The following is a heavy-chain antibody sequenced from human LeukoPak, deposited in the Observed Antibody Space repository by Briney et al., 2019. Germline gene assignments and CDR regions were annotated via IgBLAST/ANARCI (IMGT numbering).Heavy chain of an antibody. Sequence: SETLSLTCAVYGGSFSGYYWSWIRQPPGKGLEWIGEINRSGSTNYNPSLKSRVTISVDTSKNQFSLKLSSVTAADTAVYYCACRSGSYRDYWGQGTLVTVSS. CDR3: ACRSGSYRDY. CDR2: INRSGST. D-gene: IGHD1-26*01. CDR1: GGSFSGYY. J-gene: IGHJ4*02. V-gene: IGHV4-34*01.